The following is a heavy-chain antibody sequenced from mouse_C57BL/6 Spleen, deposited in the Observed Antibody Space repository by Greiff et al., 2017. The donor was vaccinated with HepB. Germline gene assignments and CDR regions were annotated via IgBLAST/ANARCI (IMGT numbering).Heavy chain of an antibody. CDR2: IDPNSGGT. J-gene: IGHJ4*01. CDR3: ERGAHYGYDGYAMDY. V-gene: IGHV1-72*01. Sequence: VQLQQPGAELVKPGASVKLSCKASGYTFTSYWMHWVQQRPGRGLEWIGRIDPNSGGTKYNEKFKSKATLTVDKHSSTAYMQLSSLTAEDSAVYYCERGAHYGYDGYAMDYWGQGTLVTVSS. D-gene: IGHD2-2*01. CDR1: GYTFTSYW.